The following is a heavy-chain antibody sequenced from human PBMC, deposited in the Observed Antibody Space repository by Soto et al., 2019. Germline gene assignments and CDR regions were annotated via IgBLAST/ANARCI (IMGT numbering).Heavy chain of an antibody. Sequence: LSLTCTVSGGSISSYYWSWIRQPPGKGLEWIGYIYYSGSTNYNPSLKSRVTIPVDTSKNQFSLKLSSVTAADTAVYYCARDGNYGDYFDYWGQGTLVTVSS. V-gene: IGHV4-59*01. D-gene: IGHD4-17*01. CDR3: ARDGNYGDYFDY. CDR2: IYYSGST. J-gene: IGHJ4*02. CDR1: GGSISSYY.